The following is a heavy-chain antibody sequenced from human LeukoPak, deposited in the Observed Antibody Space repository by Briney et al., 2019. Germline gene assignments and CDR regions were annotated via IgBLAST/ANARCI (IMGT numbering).Heavy chain of an antibody. V-gene: IGHV3-64*01. CDR2: ISSNGGST. D-gene: IGHD3-3*01. CDR3: ARDTSRGFSGFCDY. Sequence: GGSLRLSCAASGFTFSSYAMHWVRQAPGKGLEYVSAISSNGGSTYYANSVKGRFTISRDNSKNTLYLQMGSLRAEDIAVYYGARDTSRGFSGFCDYWGQGTLVTVSS. CDR1: GFTFSSYA. J-gene: IGHJ4*02.